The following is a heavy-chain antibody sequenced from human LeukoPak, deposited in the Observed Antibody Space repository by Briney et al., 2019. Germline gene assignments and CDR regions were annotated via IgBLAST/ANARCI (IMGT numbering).Heavy chain of an antibody. J-gene: IGHJ4*02. CDR2: IRYSANDV. D-gene: IGHD6-19*01. CDR3: ATGAGCGY. Sequence: GGSLRLSCATSGFPFSDYYMSWIRQAPGKGLEWISYIRYSANDVYYADSVKGRFTISRDNAKKSLYLQMNTLRDEDTAVYYCATGAGCGYWGQGTLVTVSS. CDR1: GFPFSDYY. V-gene: IGHV3-11*01.